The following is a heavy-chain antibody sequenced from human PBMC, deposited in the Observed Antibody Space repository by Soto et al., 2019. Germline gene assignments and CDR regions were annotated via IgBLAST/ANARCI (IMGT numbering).Heavy chain of an antibody. Sequence: QVQLQQWGAGLLKPSETLSLTCAVYGGSFSGYYWSWIRQPPGKGLEWLGEINHSGSTNYNPSLKXPXTXXVDTAKNQFSLKLSSVTAADTAVYYCASGHGVATNWGQGTTVTVSS. V-gene: IGHV4-34*01. CDR1: GGSFSGYY. D-gene: IGHD5-12*01. CDR2: INHSGST. CDR3: ASGHGVATN. J-gene: IGHJ3*01.